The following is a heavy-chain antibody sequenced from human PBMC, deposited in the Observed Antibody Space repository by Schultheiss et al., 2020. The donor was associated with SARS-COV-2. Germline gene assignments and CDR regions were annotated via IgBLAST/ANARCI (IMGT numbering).Heavy chain of an antibody. CDR3: ARGRGYGDYVDYFDY. CDR1: GGSISSGGYY. J-gene: IGHJ4*02. V-gene: IGHV4-31*03. Sequence: SQTLSLTCTVSGGSISSGGYYWSWIRQHPGKGLEWIGYIYYSGSTYYNPSLKSRVTISVDTSKNQFSLKLSSVTAADTAVYYCARGRGYGDYVDYFDYWGQGTLVTVSS. D-gene: IGHD4-17*01. CDR2: IYYSGST.